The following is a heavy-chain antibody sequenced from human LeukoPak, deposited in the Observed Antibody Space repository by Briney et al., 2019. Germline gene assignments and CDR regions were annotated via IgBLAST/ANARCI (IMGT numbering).Heavy chain of an antibody. J-gene: IGHJ6*02. D-gene: IGHD2-21*02. CDR2: IYYSGST. Sequence: SETLSLTCAVYGGSISSYYWSWIRQPPGKGLEWIGYIYYSGSTNYNPSLKSRVTISVDTSKNQFSLKLSSVTAADTAVYYCARGRAYCGGDCYSEMDVWGQGTTVTVSS. CDR3: ARGRAYCGGDCYSEMDV. V-gene: IGHV4-59*08. CDR1: GGSISSYY.